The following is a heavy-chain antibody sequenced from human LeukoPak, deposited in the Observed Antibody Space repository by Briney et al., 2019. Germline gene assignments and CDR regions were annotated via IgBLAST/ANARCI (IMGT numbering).Heavy chain of an antibody. CDR2: IYYSGST. Sequence: SVTLSLTCTVSGGSISSGGYYWSWIRQHPRKGLEWIGYIYYSGSTYYNPSLKSRVTISVDTSKNQFSLKLSSVTAADTAVYYCARAGRPGYLFDYWGQGTLVTVSS. J-gene: IGHJ4*02. D-gene: IGHD2-15*01. V-gene: IGHV4-31*03. CDR1: GGSISSGGYY. CDR3: ARAGRPGYLFDY.